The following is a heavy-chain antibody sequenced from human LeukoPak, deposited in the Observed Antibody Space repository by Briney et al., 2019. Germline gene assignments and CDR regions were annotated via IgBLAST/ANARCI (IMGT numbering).Heavy chain of an antibody. CDR2: MSTSSSDT. CDR1: GFSFSDYY. CDR3: ASLVRQFTGAFDI. V-gene: IGHV3-11*03. D-gene: IGHD3-10*01. Sequence: AGSLSLSCAASGFSFSDYYMTWIRQAPGKGLEWLTYMSTSSSDTRYADSVKGRFTISRDDAKNSLYLQMNSLRAEDTALYYCASLVRQFTGAFDIWGQGTMVTVSS. J-gene: IGHJ3*02.